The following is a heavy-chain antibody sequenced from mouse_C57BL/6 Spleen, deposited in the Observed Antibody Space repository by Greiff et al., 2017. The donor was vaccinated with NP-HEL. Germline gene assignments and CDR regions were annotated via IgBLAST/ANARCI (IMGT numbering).Heavy chain of an antibody. CDR2: IDPENGDT. CDR3: NTVEFAY. Sequence: VQLKQSGAELVRPGASVKLSCTASGFNIKDDYMHWVKQRPEQGLEWIGWIDPENGDTEYASKFQGKATITADTSSNTAYLQLSSLTSEDTAVYYCNTVEFAYWGQGTLVTVSA. J-gene: IGHJ3*01. V-gene: IGHV14-4*01. CDR1: GFNIKDDY. D-gene: IGHD1-1*01.